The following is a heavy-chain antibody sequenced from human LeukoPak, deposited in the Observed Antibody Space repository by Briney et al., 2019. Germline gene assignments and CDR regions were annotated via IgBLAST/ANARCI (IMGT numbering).Heavy chain of an antibody. CDR2: IYSSGST. CDR1: GFTVSSKY. CDR3: ARGDGGNDYTSSFDY. D-gene: IGHD5-12*01. V-gene: IGHV3-66*01. J-gene: IGHJ4*02. Sequence: GGSLRLSCAASGFTVSSKYMSWVRQAPGKGLEWVSVIYSSGSTSYAESVKGKFTISRDNSQNTLYLQMNSLRVEDTAVYYCARGDGGNDYTSSFDYWGQGTLVTVSS.